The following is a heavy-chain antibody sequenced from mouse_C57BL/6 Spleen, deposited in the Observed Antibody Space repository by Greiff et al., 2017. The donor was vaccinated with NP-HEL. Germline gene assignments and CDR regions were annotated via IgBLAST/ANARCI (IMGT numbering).Heavy chain of an antibody. J-gene: IGHJ2*01. CDR2: IDPENGDT. V-gene: IGHV14-4*01. D-gene: IGHD2-2*01. Sequence: EVQLQQSGAELVRPGASVKLSCTASGFNIKDDYMHWVKQRPEQGLEWIGWIDPENGDTEYASKFQGKATITADTSSNTAYLQLSSLTSEDTAVYYWTIMVTTGFDYWGQGTTLTVSS. CDR1: GFNIKDDY. CDR3: TIMVTTGFDY.